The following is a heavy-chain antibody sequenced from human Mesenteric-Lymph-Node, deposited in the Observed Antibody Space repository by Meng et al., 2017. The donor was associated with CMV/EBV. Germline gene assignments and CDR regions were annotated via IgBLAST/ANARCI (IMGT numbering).Heavy chain of an antibody. CDR2: IIPIFGTA. V-gene: IGHV1-69*01. CDR1: GGPFSSYA. Sequence: CKASGGPFSSYAISWVRLAPGQGLEWMGGIIPIFGTANYAQKFQGRVSITADASTSTVYMELSSLRSEDTAVYYCARGYDSGHYYYHYWGQGTLVTVSS. J-gene: IGHJ4*02. CDR3: ARGYDSGHYYYHY. D-gene: IGHD3-10*01.